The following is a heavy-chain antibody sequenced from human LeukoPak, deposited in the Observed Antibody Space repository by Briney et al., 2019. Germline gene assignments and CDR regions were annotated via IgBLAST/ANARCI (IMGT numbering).Heavy chain of an antibody. CDR1: GFTFSSYW. V-gene: IGHV3-7*04. D-gene: IGHD4-11*01. J-gene: IGHJ4*02. Sequence: GGSLRLSCAASGFTFSSYWMIWVRQAPGKGLEWVANINQVGSEIYYVDSVKGRFTISRDNAKNSLYLQINSLRAEDTAVFYCARGTTSGPGADYWSQGTLLTVSS. CDR3: ARGTTSGPGADY. CDR2: INQVGSEI.